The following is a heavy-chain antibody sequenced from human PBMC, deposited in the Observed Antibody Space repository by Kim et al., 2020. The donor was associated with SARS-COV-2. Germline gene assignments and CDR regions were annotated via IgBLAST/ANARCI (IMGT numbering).Heavy chain of an antibody. Sequence: GGSLRLSCAASGFTFSSYGMHWVRQAPGKGLEWVAVIWYDGSNKYYADSVKGRFTISRDNSKNTLYLLMNSLRAEDTAVYYCARDLERGDSSSPNWFDPWGQGTLVTVSA. D-gene: IGHD6-13*01. CDR1: GFTFSSYG. CDR2: IWYDGSNK. CDR3: ARDLERGDSSSPNWFDP. V-gene: IGHV3-33*01. J-gene: IGHJ5*02.